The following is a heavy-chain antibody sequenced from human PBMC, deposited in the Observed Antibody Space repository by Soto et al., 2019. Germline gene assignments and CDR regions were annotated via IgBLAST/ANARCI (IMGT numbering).Heavy chain of an antibody. D-gene: IGHD5-12*01. CDR1: GDSVSANSGA. Sequence: SQTLSLTCVISGDSVSANSGAWNWIRQSPSRGLEWLGRTYYRSQWYYDYADSVRGRITITPDTSKNRFSLQLNSVTPEDTAVYFCARDAAGYSGYYFYYGLDAWGQGTTVTVSS. V-gene: IGHV6-1*01. J-gene: IGHJ6*02. CDR3: ARDAAGYSGYYFYYGLDA. CDR2: TYYRSQWYY.